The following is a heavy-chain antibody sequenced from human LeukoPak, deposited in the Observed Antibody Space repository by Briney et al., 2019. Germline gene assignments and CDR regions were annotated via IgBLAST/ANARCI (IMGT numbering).Heavy chain of an antibody. D-gene: IGHD2-15*01. V-gene: IGHV1-18*01. CDR1: GYTFTSYG. J-gene: IGHJ4*02. Sequence: ASVKVSCKASGYTFTSYGISWVRQAPGQGLEWMGWISAYNGNTNYAQKLQGRVTMTTDTSTSTAYMELRSLRSDETVDYYCAEVHQIVVVVAATPRFDYWGQGTLVTVSS. CDR2: ISAYNGNT. CDR3: AEVHQIVVVVAATPRFDY.